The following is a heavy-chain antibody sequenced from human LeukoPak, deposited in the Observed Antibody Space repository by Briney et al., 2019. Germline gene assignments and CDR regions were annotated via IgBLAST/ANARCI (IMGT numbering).Heavy chain of an antibody. CDR2: IYTSGST. CDR3: ARGYYYGSGTSLFDY. Sequence: SETLSLTCTVSGGSISSANYYWSWIRQPAGKGLEWIGRIYTSGSTNYNPSLKSRVTISVDTSKNQFSLKLSSVTAADTAVYYCARGYYYGSGTSLFDYWGQGTLVTVSS. J-gene: IGHJ4*02. D-gene: IGHD3-10*01. CDR1: GGSISSANYY. V-gene: IGHV4-61*02.